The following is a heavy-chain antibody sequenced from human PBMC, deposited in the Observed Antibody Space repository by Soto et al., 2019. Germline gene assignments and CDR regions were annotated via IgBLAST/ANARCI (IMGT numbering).Heavy chain of an antibody. CDR2: INAGNGNT. CDR1: GYTFTSYA. Sequence: ESSVKVSCKASGYTFTSYAMHWVRQAPGQRLEWMGWINAGNGNTKYSQKFQGRVTITRDTSASTAYMELSSLRSEDTAVYYCARESSFRIVGARHFDYWGQGTLVTVSS. D-gene: IGHD1-26*01. CDR3: ARESSFRIVGARHFDY. J-gene: IGHJ4*02. V-gene: IGHV1-3*01.